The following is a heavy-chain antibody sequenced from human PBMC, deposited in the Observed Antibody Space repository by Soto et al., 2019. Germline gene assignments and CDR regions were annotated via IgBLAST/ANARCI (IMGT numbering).Heavy chain of an antibody. J-gene: IGHJ4*02. V-gene: IGHV3-74*03. CDR1: GFTFSSYW. CDR2: IDSDGNST. Sequence: EVQLVESGGGLVQPGGSLRLSCAASGFTFSSYWMHWVRQVPGKGLVWVSHIDSDGNSTTYADSVKGRFTISRDNAKNKVYLQMNSLRAEDTAVYYCVRDDVGVGIDYWGLGTLVTVSS. D-gene: IGHD1-26*01. CDR3: VRDDVGVGIDY.